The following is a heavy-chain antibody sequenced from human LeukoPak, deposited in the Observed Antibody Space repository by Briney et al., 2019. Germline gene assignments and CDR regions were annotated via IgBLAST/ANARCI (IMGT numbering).Heavy chain of an antibody. CDR3: ARVSITGTHFDY. Sequence: PSETLSLTCTVSGASISSGTYYWSWIRQPAGKGLEWIGRIHTSGSTNYNPSLKSRVTISVDTSKNQFSLKLSSVTAADTAVYYCARVSITGTHFDYWGQGTLVTVSS. CDR1: GASISSGTYY. D-gene: IGHD1-7*01. CDR2: IHTSGST. V-gene: IGHV4-61*02. J-gene: IGHJ4*02.